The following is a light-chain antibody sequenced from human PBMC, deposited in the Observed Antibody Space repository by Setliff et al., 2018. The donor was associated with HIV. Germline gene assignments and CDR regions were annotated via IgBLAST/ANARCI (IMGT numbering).Light chain of an antibody. CDR3: CSYAGSYTDV. CDR2: DVT. Sequence: QSALTQPRSVSGSPGQSVTFSCTGTSSDVGGDDYVSWYQHHPGKAPKLMIYDVTKRPSGVPDRFSGSKSGNRASLTIFGLRAEDEADYYCCSYAGSYTDVFGTGTKGTVL. J-gene: IGLJ1*01. CDR1: SSDVGGDDY. V-gene: IGLV2-11*01.